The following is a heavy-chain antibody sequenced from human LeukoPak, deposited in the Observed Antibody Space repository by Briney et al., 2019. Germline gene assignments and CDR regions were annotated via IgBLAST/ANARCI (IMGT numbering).Heavy chain of an antibody. V-gene: IGHV4-39*01. CDR1: GGSISSRSYY. CDR3: ARAEWELRVNFDY. J-gene: IGHJ4*02. D-gene: IGHD1-26*01. Sequence: SETLSLTCTVSGGSISSRSYYWGWIRQPPGKGLEWIGGIYYSGRTYYNPSLKSRVTISVDTSKNQFSLNLSSVTAADTAVYYCARAEWELRVNFDYWGQGTLVTVSS. CDR2: IYYSGRT.